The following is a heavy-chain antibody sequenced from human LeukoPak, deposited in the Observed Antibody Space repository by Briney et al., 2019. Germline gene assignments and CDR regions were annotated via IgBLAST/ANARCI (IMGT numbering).Heavy chain of an antibody. Sequence: ASVKVSCKVSGYTLTELSMHWVRQAPGKGLEWMGGFGPEDGETIYAQKFQGRVTMTEDTSTDTAYMELSSLRSEDTAVYYCASALRDNSLYYFDYWGQGTLVTVSS. CDR3: ASALRDNSLYYFDY. D-gene: IGHD2/OR15-2a*01. CDR1: GYTLTELS. V-gene: IGHV1-24*01. J-gene: IGHJ4*02. CDR2: FGPEDGET.